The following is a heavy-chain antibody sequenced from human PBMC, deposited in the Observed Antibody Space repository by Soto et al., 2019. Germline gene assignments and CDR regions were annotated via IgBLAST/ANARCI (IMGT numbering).Heavy chain of an antibody. J-gene: IGHJ3*02. CDR2: INPSGGST. D-gene: IGHD6-13*01. CDR1: GYTFTSYY. Sequence: ASVKVSCKASGYTFTSYYMHWVRQAPGQGLERMGIINPSGGSTSYAQKFQGRVTMTRDTSTSTVYMELSSLRSEDTAVYYCASGRLGIAAAGDDAFDIWGQGTMVTVSS. CDR3: ASGRLGIAAAGDDAFDI. V-gene: IGHV1-46*01.